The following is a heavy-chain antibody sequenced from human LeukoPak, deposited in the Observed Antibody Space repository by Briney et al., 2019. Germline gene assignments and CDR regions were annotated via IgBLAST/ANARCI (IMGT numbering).Heavy chain of an antibody. Sequence: SETLSLTCAVYGGSFSGYYWSWNRQPPGKGLEWIGEINHSGSTNHNPSLKSRVTISVDTSKNQFSLKLSSVTAADTAVYYCARPAGYGDYYYYYMDVWGKGTTVTVSS. V-gene: IGHV4-34*01. CDR1: GGSFSGYY. CDR3: ARPAGYGDYYYYYMDV. CDR2: INHSGST. J-gene: IGHJ6*03. D-gene: IGHD5-12*01.